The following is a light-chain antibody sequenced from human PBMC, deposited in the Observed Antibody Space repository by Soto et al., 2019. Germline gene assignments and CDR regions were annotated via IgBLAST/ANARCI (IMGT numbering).Light chain of an antibody. CDR1: QSVSSY. V-gene: IGKV3-11*01. J-gene: IGKJ1*01. Sequence: EIVLTQSPATLSLYPGERATLSCRASQSVSSYLAWYQQKPGQAPRLLIYGASSRATGIPGRFSGSGSGTDFTLTISRLEPEDFALYYCHQRQSWPRTFGQGTKVDIK. CDR2: GAS. CDR3: HQRQSWPRT.